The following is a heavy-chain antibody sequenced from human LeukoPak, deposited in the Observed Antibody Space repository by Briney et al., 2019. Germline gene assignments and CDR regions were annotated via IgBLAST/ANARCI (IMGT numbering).Heavy chain of an antibody. V-gene: IGHV4-59*01. CDR2: IYYTGST. CDR1: GGSISRYY. CDR3: ARGVVAAPQTFDY. J-gene: IGHJ4*02. D-gene: IGHD2-15*01. Sequence: SETLSLTCTVSGGSISRYYWIWIRQPPGKGLEWIGYIYYTGSTNYNPSLKSRVTISVDTSKNQFSLKLSSVTAADTAVYYCARGVVAAPQTFDYWGQGTLVAVSS.